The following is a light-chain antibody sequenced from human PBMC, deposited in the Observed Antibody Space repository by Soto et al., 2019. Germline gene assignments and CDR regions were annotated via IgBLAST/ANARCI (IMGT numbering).Light chain of an antibody. J-gene: IGKJ1*01. CDR1: QSVSSN. Sequence: EIVVTQSPATLSVSPGERATLSCRASQSVSSNVAWYQQKPGQAPRLLIYGASTGATGVPVRFSGSGSGTEFTLTISSLQSEDFAVYYCQQYNNWPRTFGQGTKVDIK. CDR3: QQYNNWPRT. CDR2: GAS. V-gene: IGKV3-15*01.